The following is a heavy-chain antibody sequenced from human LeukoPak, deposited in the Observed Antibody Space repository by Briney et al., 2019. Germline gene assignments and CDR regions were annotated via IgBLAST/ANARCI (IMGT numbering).Heavy chain of an antibody. CDR2: IYDSGST. J-gene: IGHJ6*02. CDR3: ARVGGTNYYYYGMDV. Sequence: PSETLSLTCTVSGGSISSYYWSWIRQPPGKGLEWIGYIYDSGSTNYNPSLKSRVTMSVDMSKNQFSLKLSSVTAADTAVYYCARVGGTNYYYYGMDVWGQGTTVTVSS. CDR1: GGSISSYY. V-gene: IGHV4-59*01. D-gene: IGHD1-1*01.